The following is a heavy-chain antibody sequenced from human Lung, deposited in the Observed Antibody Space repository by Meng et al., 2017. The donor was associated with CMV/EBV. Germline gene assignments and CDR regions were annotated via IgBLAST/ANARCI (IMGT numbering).Heavy chain of an antibody. D-gene: IGHD6-19*01. V-gene: IGHV4-59*11. Sequence: SETLSLXXSVSGASISNQYLSWIRQPPGKGLEWIGIIYYTGDTNYSPSLKSRVTMSVDTSRNQFSLSLRSVTPADTAVYYCARTDLKELGRRSGWFPDYYYRGKDVWGQGTXVTVSS. CDR1: GASISNQY. CDR3: ARTDLKELGRRSGWFPDYYYRGKDV. J-gene: IGHJ6*01. CDR2: IYYTGDT.